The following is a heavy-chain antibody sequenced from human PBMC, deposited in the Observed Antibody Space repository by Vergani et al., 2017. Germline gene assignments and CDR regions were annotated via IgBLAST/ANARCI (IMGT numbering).Heavy chain of an antibody. J-gene: IGHJ4*02. D-gene: IGHD4-17*01. Sequence: EVQLLESGGGLVQPGGSLRLSCAASGFTFSSYAMSWVRQAPGKGLEWVSAISGSGGSTYYADSVKGRFTISRDNSKNTLYLQMNSLRAEDTAVYYCAKDATEDGDYEIYYFDYWGQGTLVTVSS. CDR2: ISGSGGST. CDR3: AKDATEDGDYEIYYFDY. V-gene: IGHV3-23*01. CDR1: GFTFSSYA.